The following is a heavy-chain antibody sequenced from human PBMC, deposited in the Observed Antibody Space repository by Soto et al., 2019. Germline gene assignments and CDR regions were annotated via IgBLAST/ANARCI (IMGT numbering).Heavy chain of an antibody. Sequence: ASVKVSCKASGYTFTSYDINWVRQATGQGLEWKGWMNPNSGNTGYAEKLLGRVTMTRNTSITTAYMELSSLRSEDTAFFYCARGRSDCTTTICSYYMDVWGKGTTVTVSS. CDR2: MNPNSGNT. J-gene: IGHJ6*03. D-gene: IGHD2-2*01. V-gene: IGHV1-8*01. CDR3: ARGRSDCTTTICSYYMDV. CDR1: GYTFTSYD.